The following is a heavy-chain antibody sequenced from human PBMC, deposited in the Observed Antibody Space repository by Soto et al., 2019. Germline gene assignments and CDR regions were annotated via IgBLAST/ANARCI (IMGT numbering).Heavy chain of an antibody. CDR2: VDYSGST. CDR1: GGSVSSSSYY. V-gene: IGHV4-39*01. J-gene: IGHJ4*02. CDR3: GRLEGLATISYYFDY. Sequence: QLQLQESGPGLVKPSETLSLTCTVSGGSVSSSSYYWGWVRQPPGKGLEWIGSVDYSGSTSYNPSLESRVTISVDKSKNQFSRKLMSLSAADTAVYYCGRLEGLATISYYFDYWGQGALVTVSS. D-gene: IGHD3-9*01.